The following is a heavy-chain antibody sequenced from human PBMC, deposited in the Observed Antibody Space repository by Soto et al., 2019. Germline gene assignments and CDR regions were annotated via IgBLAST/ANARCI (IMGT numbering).Heavy chain of an antibody. CDR2: IIPIFGTA. Sequence: QVQLVQSGAEVKKPGSSVKVSCKASGGTFSSYAISWVRQAPGQGLEWMGGIIPIFGTANYAQKFQGRVTITADEFTSTAYMELSSLRSEDTAVYYCATAPSIAVAGTQGFDYWGQGTLVTVSS. V-gene: IGHV1-69*01. CDR3: ATAPSIAVAGTQGFDY. D-gene: IGHD6-19*01. J-gene: IGHJ4*02. CDR1: GGTFSSYA.